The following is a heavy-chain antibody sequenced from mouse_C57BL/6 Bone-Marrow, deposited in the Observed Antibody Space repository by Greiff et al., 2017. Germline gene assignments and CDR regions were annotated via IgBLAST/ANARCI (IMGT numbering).Heavy chain of an antibody. CDR2: INPYNGGT. Sequence: VQLQQSGPVLVKPGASVKMSCKASGYTFTDYYMNWVKQSHGKSLEWIGVINPYNGGTSYNQKFKGKATLTVDKSSSTAYMELNSLTSEDSAVYYCARRGLGPYYAMDYWGQGTSVTVYS. CDR1: GYTFTDYY. V-gene: IGHV1-19*01. D-gene: IGHD4-1*01. J-gene: IGHJ4*01. CDR3: ARRGLGPYYAMDY.